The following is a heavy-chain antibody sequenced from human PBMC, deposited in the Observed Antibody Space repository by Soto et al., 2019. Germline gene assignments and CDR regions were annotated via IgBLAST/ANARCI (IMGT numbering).Heavy chain of an antibody. J-gene: IGHJ4*02. V-gene: IGHV4-59*01. CDR2: IYYSGST. CDR1: GGSISSYY. D-gene: IGHD4-17*01. Sequence: QVQLQESGPGLVKPSETPSLTCTVSGGSISSYYWSWIRQPPGKGLEWIGYIYYSGSTNYNPSLKSRVTISVDTSKNQFSLKLSSVTAADTAVYYCARGGWAVTTGPLDYWGQGTLVTVSS. CDR3: ARGGWAVTTGPLDY.